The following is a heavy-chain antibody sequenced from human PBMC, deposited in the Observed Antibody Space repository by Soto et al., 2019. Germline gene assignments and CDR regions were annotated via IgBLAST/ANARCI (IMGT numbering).Heavy chain of an antibody. CDR2: IYYSGST. D-gene: IGHD6-6*01. J-gene: IGHJ5*02. Sequence: PSETLSLTCTVSGGSISSYYWSWIRQLPGKGLEWIGYIYYSGSTNYNPSLKSRVTISVDTSKNQFSLKLSSVAAADTAVYYCARVGDSSSSAWYNWFDPWGQRTLVTVSS. CDR3: ARVGDSSSSAWYNWFDP. V-gene: IGHV4-59*01. CDR1: GGSISSYY.